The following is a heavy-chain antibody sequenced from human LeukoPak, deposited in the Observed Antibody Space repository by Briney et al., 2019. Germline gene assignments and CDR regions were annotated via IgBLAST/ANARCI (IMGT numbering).Heavy chain of an antibody. CDR2: IIPIFGTA. Sequence: ASVKVSCKASGGTFSSYAISWVRQAPGQGLEWMGGIIPIFGTANYAQKFQGRVTITTDESTSTAYMELSSLRSEDTAVYYCAGGPNLRSLEWLRYYYMDVWGKGTTVTVSS. J-gene: IGHJ6*03. CDR1: GGTFSSYA. CDR3: AGGPNLRSLEWLRYYYMDV. V-gene: IGHV1-69*05. D-gene: IGHD3-3*01.